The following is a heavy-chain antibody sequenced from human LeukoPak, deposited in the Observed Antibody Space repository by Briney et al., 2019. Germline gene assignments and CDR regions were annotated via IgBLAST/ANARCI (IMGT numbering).Heavy chain of an antibody. J-gene: IGHJ5*02. D-gene: IGHD2-2*01. CDR2: IYYSGST. Sequence: PSETLSLTCTVSGGSISSGGYYWSWIRQHPGKGLEWIGYIYYSGSTYYNPSLKSRVTISEDTSKNQFSLKLSSVTAADTAVYYCARDRPNFGGYCSSTSCSIPGWFDPWGQGTLVTVSS. CDR1: GGSISSGGYY. CDR3: ARDRPNFGGYCSSTSCSIPGWFDP. V-gene: IGHV4-31*03.